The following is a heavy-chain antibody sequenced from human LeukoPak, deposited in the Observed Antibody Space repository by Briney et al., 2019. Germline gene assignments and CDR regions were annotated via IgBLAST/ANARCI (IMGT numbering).Heavy chain of an antibody. CDR3: ARDRAVPTIFGVVPGY. CDR2: INPSGGST. D-gene: IGHD3-3*01. CDR1: GYTFASYY. Sequence: ASVKVSCKASGYTFASYYMHWVRQAPGQGLEWMEIINPSGGSTSYAQKFQGRVTMTRDTSTSTVYMELSSLRSEDTAVYYCARDRAVPTIFGVVPGYWGQGTLVTVSS. J-gene: IGHJ4*02. V-gene: IGHV1-46*01.